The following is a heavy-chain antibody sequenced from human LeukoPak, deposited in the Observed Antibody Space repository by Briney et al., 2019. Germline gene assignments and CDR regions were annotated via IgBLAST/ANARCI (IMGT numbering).Heavy chain of an antibody. CDR3: VRDDCAADACYPGGY. J-gene: IGHJ4*02. CDR1: GYTFTNYV. CDR2: INAGNGDT. Sequence: ASVKVSCKAPGYTFTNYVVPWVRQAPGQRPEWMGYINAGNGDTKYSKNFQDRVTITRDTSASTAYMEVSSLTSEDTALYSCVRDDCAADACYPGGYWGQRTLVSVSS. D-gene: IGHD2-21*02. V-gene: IGHV1-3*01.